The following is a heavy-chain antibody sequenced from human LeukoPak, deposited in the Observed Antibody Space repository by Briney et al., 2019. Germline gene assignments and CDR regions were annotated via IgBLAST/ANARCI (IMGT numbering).Heavy chain of an antibody. J-gene: IGHJ4*02. D-gene: IGHD4-17*01. V-gene: IGHV4-34*01. CDR3: ARGGDYGDSRFDY. CDR1: GGSFSVYY. Sequence: SETLSLTCAVYGGSFSVYYWSWIRQPPGKGLEWIGEINHSGSTNYNPSLKSRVTISVDTSKNQFSLKLSSVTAADTAVNYCARGGDYGDSRFDYWGQGTLVTVSS. CDR2: INHSGST.